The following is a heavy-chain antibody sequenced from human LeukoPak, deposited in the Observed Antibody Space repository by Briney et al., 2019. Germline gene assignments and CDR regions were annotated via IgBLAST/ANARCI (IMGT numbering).Heavy chain of an antibody. J-gene: IGHJ5*02. CDR1: GGSISNYY. CDR2: ILSSGST. V-gene: IGHV4-4*09. D-gene: IGHD3-3*02. Sequence: PSETLSLTCTVSGGSISNYYWNWIRQSPGKGLEWIGYILSSGSTHHDPSLTSRISLSVDTSKNQFSLKLSSVTAADTAVYYCARRVISEFSIDKGNWLDPWGQGTLVTVSS. CDR3: ARRVISEFSIDKGNWLDP.